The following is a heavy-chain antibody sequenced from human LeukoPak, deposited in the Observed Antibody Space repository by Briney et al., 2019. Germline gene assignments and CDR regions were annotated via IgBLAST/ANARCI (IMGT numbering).Heavy chain of an antibody. CDR1: GGSISNAAYY. CDR3: ARRPQQNWFDP. Sequence: PSETLSLTCTVSGGSISNAAYYWSWIRQPPGKGLEWIGYIHYTGSTYYNPSLRSRVTISVDMSKNQFSLKLTSVTAADTAVYYCARRPQQNWFDPWGQGTLVTVSP. CDR2: IHYTGST. D-gene: IGHD6-13*01. J-gene: IGHJ5*02. V-gene: IGHV4-30-4*01.